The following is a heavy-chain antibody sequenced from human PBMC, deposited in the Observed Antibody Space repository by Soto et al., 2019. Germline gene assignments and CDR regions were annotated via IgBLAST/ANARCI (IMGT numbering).Heavy chain of an antibody. V-gene: IGHV3-7*03. D-gene: IGHD3-9*01. CDR3: ARSPGPWGDWLSSDAFDI. CDR1: GFTFSSYW. Sequence: GGSLRLSCAASGFTFSSYWMSWVRQAPGKGLEWVANIKQDGSENYYVDSVKGRFTISRDNAKNSLYLQMNSLRAEDTAVYYCARSPGPWGDWLSSDAFDIWGQGTMVTVSS. J-gene: IGHJ3*02. CDR2: IKQDGSEN.